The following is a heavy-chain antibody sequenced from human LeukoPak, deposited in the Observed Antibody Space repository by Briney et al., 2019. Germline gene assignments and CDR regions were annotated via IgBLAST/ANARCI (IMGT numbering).Heavy chain of an antibody. V-gene: IGHV4-30-4*01. Sequence: SETLSLTCTVSGRSISSGDYDWSWIRQPPGKGLEWIEYIYYSGSTYYNPSLKSRVTISVDRSKNQFSLKLSSVTAADTAVYYCARGGGYSSTLCDDWGQGTLVTVSS. CDR3: ARGGGYSSTLCDD. CDR2: IYYSGST. CDR1: GRSISSGDYD. D-gene: IGHD6-13*01. J-gene: IGHJ4*02.